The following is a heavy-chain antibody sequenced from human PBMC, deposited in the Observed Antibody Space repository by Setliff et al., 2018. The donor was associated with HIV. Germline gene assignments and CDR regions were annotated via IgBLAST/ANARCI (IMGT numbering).Heavy chain of an antibody. D-gene: IGHD3-22*01. CDR2: ISYSGAT. V-gene: IGHV4-39*02. CDR3: TTEATPGSYYDSSGYSDV. CDR1: GGSITMNNYY. J-gene: IGHJ4*02. Sequence: PSETLSLTCIVSGGSITMNNYYWAWIRQVPGRGLEWIGSISYSGATYYNPSLRSRVSISVDTSRNQFSLRLTSVTAADTSVYYCTTEATPGSYYDSSGYSDVWGQGTLVTVSS.